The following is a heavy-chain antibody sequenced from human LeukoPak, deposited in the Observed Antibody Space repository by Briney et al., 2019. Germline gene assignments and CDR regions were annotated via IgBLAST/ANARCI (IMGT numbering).Heavy chain of an antibody. Sequence: SETLSLTCAVYGGSFSGYYWSWIRQPPGKGLEWIGEINHSGSTNYNPSLKSRVTISVDTSKNQFSLKLSSVTAADTAVYYCARAPAMIVVDYYFDYWGQGTLVTVSS. D-gene: IGHD3-22*01. J-gene: IGHJ4*02. CDR2: INHSGST. V-gene: IGHV4-34*01. CDR3: ARAPAMIVVDYYFDY. CDR1: GGSFSGYY.